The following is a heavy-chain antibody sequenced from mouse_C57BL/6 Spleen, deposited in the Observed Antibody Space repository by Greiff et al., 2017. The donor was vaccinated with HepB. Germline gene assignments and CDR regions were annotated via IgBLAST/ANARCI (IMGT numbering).Heavy chain of an antibody. V-gene: IGHV5-17*01. D-gene: IGHD1-1*01. CDR3: ARRELLRAYYAMDY. J-gene: IGHJ4*01. Sequence: EVQGVESGGGLVKPGGSLKLSCAASGFTFSDYGMHWVRQAPEKGLEWVAYISSGSSTIYYADTVKGRFTISRDNAKNTLFLQMTSLRSEDTAMDYCARRELLRAYYAMDYWGQGTSVTVSS. CDR2: ISSGSSTI. CDR1: GFTFSDYG.